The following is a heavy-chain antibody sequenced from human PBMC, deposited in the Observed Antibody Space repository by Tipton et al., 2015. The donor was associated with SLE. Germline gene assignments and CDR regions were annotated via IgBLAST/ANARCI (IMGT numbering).Heavy chain of an antibody. Sequence: SLRLSCAASGFTFSNYAMSWVRQAPGKGLEWVSAITGSGDRTYYIGSVKGRSTISRDNSKNSLYLQMNGLRAEDTAVYYCARSPVDYWNGYSAWGQGTLVAVPS. D-gene: IGHD3-3*01. J-gene: IGHJ4*02. CDR3: ARSPVDYWNGYSA. CDR1: GFTFSNYA. CDR2: ITGSGDRT. V-gene: IGHV3-23*01.